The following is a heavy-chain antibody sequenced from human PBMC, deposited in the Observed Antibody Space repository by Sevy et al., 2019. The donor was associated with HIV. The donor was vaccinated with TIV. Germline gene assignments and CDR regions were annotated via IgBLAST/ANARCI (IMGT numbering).Heavy chain of an antibody. CDR3: ARGLFGELFPIDY. Sequence: ASVKVSCKASGGTFSSYAISWVRQAPGQGLEWMGGIIPIFGTANYAQKFQGRVTITADESTSTAYMELSSLRSEDTAVYFCARGLFGELFPIDYWGLGTLVTVSS. J-gene: IGHJ4*02. V-gene: IGHV1-69*13. CDR2: IIPIFGTA. CDR1: GGTFSSYA. D-gene: IGHD3-10*02.